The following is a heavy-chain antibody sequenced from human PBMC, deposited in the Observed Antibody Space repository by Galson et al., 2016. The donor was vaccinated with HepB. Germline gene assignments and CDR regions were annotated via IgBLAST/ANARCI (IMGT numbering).Heavy chain of an antibody. CDR2: ISTYNGNT. Sequence: SVKVSCKASGDTFARYGISWVRQAPGQGLEWMGWISTYNGNTNYAQKLQGRVTMTTDTSTSTAYMELRSLRSDVTAFYYCATLDYDFWSGYSPFDYWGQGTLVTATS. D-gene: IGHD3-3*01. CDR1: GDTFARYG. CDR3: ATLDYDFWSGYSPFDY. V-gene: IGHV1-18*01. J-gene: IGHJ4*02.